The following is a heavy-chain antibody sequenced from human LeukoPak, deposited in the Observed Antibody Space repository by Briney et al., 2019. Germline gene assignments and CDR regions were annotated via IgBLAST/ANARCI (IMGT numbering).Heavy chain of an antibody. Sequence: SETLSLTCTVSGGSISSSNYYWGWIRQPPGKGLEWIGSIYYSGRTYYKPSLKSRVTIAIDASKNQFSLKVSSVTAADSAVYYCARESSRDCSTTSCYEVFDPWGQGTLVTVSS. CDR3: ARESSRDCSTTSCYEVFDP. J-gene: IGHJ5*02. CDR2: IYYSGRT. CDR1: GGSISSSNYY. V-gene: IGHV4-39*07. D-gene: IGHD2-2*01.